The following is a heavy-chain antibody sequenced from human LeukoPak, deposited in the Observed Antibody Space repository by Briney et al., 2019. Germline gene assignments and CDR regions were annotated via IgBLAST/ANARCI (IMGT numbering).Heavy chain of an antibody. CDR3: AKDQYSGGWSFDY. V-gene: IGHV3-30*02. CDR1: GFTFNFFG. CDR2: IRYDGIDK. J-gene: IGHJ4*02. Sequence: GGSLKLSCAASGFTFNFFGIHWVRQAPGKGLEWVAFIRYDGIDKYYAASVKGRFTVSRDNSRNTLFLHMNSLRTEDTAIYYCAKDQYSGGWSFDYWGQGALVTVSS. D-gene: IGHD6-19*01.